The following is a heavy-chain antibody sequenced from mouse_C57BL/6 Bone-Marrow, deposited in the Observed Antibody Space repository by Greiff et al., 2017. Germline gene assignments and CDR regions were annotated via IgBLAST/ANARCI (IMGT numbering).Heavy chain of an antibody. CDR3: ARFTTVVATRLNYFDN. CDR2: IDPNSGGT. Sequence: QVQLQQPGAELVKPGASVKLSCKASGYTFTSYWMHWVKQRPGRGLEWIGRIDPNSGGTKYNEKFKSKATLTVDKPSSTAYMQLSSLTSEDSAVYNCARFTTVVATRLNYFDNWGQGTTLTVSS. J-gene: IGHJ2*01. CDR1: GYTFTSYW. D-gene: IGHD1-1*01. V-gene: IGHV1-72*01.